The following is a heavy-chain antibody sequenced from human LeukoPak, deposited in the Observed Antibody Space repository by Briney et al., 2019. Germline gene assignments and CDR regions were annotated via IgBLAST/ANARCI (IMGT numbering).Heavy chain of an antibody. D-gene: IGHD5-12*01. CDR1: GFTFSSYA. Sequence: GGSLRPSCSASGFTFSSYAIHWVRQAPGKGLECVSAISSNGGSTYYADSVKGRFTISRDNSKNTLYLQMSSLRAEGTAVYYCVKGIVATISYFDYWGQGTLVTVSS. CDR2: ISSNGGST. CDR3: VKGIVATISYFDY. J-gene: IGHJ4*02. V-gene: IGHV3-64D*06.